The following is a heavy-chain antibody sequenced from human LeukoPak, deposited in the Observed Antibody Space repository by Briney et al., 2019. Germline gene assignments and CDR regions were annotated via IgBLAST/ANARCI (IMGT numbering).Heavy chain of an antibody. CDR1: GGSFSGYY. CDR3: ARADGSSLWSYYYGMDV. Sequence: KPSETLSLTCAVYGGSFSGYYWSWIRQPPEKGLEWIGEINHSGSTNYNPSLKSRVTISVDTSKNQFSLKLSSVTAADTAVYYCARADGSSLWSYYYGMDVWGQGTTVTVSS. D-gene: IGHD6-13*01. J-gene: IGHJ6*02. V-gene: IGHV4-34*01. CDR2: INHSGST.